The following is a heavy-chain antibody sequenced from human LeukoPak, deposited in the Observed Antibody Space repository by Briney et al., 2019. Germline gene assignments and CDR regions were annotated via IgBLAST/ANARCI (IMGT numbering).Heavy chain of an antibody. Sequence: PSETLSLTCTVSGGSISSSSYYWGWIRQPPGKGLEWIGSISYSGSTYYNPSLKSRVTISVDTSKNQFSLKLSSVTAADTAVYYCARRWGVAVAPFDYWGQGTLVTVS. D-gene: IGHD6-19*01. CDR3: ARRWGVAVAPFDY. CDR1: GGSISSSSYY. V-gene: IGHV4-39*01. CDR2: ISYSGST. J-gene: IGHJ4*02.